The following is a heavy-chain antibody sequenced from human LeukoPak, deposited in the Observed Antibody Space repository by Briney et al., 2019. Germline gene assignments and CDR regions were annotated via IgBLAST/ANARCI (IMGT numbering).Heavy chain of an antibody. D-gene: IGHD3-22*01. CDR1: GFTLNTYG. V-gene: IGHV3-23*01. CDR2: INGNGGST. Sequence: GGSLRLSCAASGFTLNTYGMSWVRQAPGKGLEWVSSINGNGGSTFYADSVRGPFTISRDNSQNTLYLEMNSLRAEDSAVYYCAKDPHDTSGYYLDYWGQGTRVTVSS. J-gene: IGHJ4*02. CDR3: AKDPHDTSGYYLDY.